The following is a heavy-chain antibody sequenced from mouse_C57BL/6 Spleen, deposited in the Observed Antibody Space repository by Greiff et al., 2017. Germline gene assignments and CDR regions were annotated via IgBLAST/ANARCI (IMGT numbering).Heavy chain of an antibody. CDR2: INPNNGGT. Sequence: VQLQQSGPELVKPGASVKMSCKASGYTFTDYNMHWVKQSHGKSLEWIGYINPNNGGTSYNQKFKGKATLTVNKSSSTAYMELRSLTSEDSAVYYCASSPYYGSSYDYWGQGTTLTVSS. J-gene: IGHJ2*01. CDR3: ASSPYYGSSYDY. V-gene: IGHV1-22*01. CDR1: GYTFTDYN. D-gene: IGHD1-1*01.